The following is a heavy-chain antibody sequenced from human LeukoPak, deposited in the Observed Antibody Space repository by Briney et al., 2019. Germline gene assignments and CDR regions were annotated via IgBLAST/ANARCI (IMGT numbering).Heavy chain of an antibody. J-gene: IGHJ4*02. CDR1: GFTFSSYS. CDR2: ISSSSSYI. CDR3: ARDPGSASATAAGALMYFDY. V-gene: IGHV3-21*01. Sequence: GGSLRLSCAASGFTFSSYSMNWVRQAPGKGLEWVSSISSSSSYIYYADSVKGRFTISRDNAKNSLYLQMNSLRAEDTAVYYCARDPGSASATAAGALMYFDYWGQGTLVTVSS. D-gene: IGHD6-13*01.